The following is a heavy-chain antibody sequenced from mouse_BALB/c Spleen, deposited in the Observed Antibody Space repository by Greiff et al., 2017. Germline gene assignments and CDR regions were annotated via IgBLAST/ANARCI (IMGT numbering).Heavy chain of an antibody. CDR2: IWGDGST. J-gene: IGHJ3*01. CDR1: GFSLTGYG. Sequence: VKLMESGPGLVAPSQSLSITCTVSGFSLTGYGVNWVRQPPGKGLEWLGMIWGDGSTDYNSALKSRLSISKDNSKSQVFLKMNSLQTDDTARYYSARAFYYDFGGFAYWGQGTLVTVSA. V-gene: IGHV2-6-7*01. D-gene: IGHD2-4*01. CDR3: ARAFYYDFGGFAY.